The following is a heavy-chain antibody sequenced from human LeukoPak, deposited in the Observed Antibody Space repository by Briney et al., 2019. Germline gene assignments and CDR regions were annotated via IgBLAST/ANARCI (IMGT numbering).Heavy chain of an antibody. CDR3: SRGRNYGDCVFAAFDI. V-gene: IGHV1-69*04. CDR1: GGTFSSYA. Sequence: GASVKVSCKASGGTFSSYAIRWVRQAPGQGLERMGRIIPILGIANYAQKFQGRVTITADKSTSTAHMELSSPRSEDTAVDYCSRGRNYGDCVFAAFDIWGQGTMVTVSS. J-gene: IGHJ3*02. CDR2: IIPILGIA. D-gene: IGHD4-17*01.